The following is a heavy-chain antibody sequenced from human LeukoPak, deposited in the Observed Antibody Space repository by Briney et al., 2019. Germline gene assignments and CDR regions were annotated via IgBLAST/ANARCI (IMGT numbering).Heavy chain of an antibody. CDR1: GLTFSGYS. V-gene: IGHV3-21*01. D-gene: IGHD3-22*01. CDR2: ISSSSSYI. J-gene: IGHJ3*02. Sequence: GGSLRLSCAASGLTFSGYSMNWVRQAPGKGLEWVSSISSSSSYIYYADPVKGRFTISRDNAKNSLYLQMNSLRAEDTAVYYCARDRSPRYYYDSSGRNNAFDIWGQGTMVTVSS. CDR3: ARDRSPRYYYDSSGRNNAFDI.